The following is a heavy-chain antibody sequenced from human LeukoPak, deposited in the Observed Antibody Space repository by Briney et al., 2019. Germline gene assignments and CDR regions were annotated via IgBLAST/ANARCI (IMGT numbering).Heavy chain of an antibody. CDR2: INPSGGST. Sequence: ASVKVSCKASGYTFTSYYMHWVRQAPGQGLEWMGIINPSGGSTSYAQKFQGRVTMTRDMSTSTVYMELSSLRSEDTVVYYCARDTLLEWRFFDYWGQGTLVTVSS. J-gene: IGHJ4*02. CDR3: ARDTLLEWRFFDY. V-gene: IGHV1-46*01. CDR1: GYTFTSYY. D-gene: IGHD3-3*01.